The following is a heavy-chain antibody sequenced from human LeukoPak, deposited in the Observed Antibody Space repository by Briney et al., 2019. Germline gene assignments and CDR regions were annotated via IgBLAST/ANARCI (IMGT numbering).Heavy chain of an antibody. D-gene: IGHD6-13*01. CDR3: ARRYSSSWFDVFDI. Sequence: PGGSLRLSCAASGFTFSSYGMHWVRQAPGKGLEWVAVIWYDGSNKYYADSVKGRFTISRDNSKNTLYLQMNSLGAEDTAVYYCARRYSSSWFDVFDIWGQGTMVTVSS. CDR2: IWYDGSNK. CDR1: GFTFSSYG. J-gene: IGHJ3*02. V-gene: IGHV3-33*01.